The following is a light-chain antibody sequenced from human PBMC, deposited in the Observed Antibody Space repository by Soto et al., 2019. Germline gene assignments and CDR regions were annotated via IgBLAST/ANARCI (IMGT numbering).Light chain of an antibody. V-gene: IGKV3-20*01. CDR1: QVISGGL. CDR2: GAS. CDR3: QQYGSSPYT. J-gene: IGKJ2*01. Sequence: EIVMTQSPGTLSSSPGDRATLSCGASQVISGGLLAWYQQKPGQAPRLLLYGASNRATGIPDRFSGSGSGTDFTLTISRLEPEDFAVYSCQQYGSSPYTFGQGTKLEIK.